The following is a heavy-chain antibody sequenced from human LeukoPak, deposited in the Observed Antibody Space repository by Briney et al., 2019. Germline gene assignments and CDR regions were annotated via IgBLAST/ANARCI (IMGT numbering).Heavy chain of an antibody. D-gene: IGHD3-16*01. V-gene: IGHV1-18*01. J-gene: IGHJ4*02. Sequence: ASVKVSCKASGYTFTNFGINWVRQAPGQGLEWMGWISAYNGNTNYAQKLQGRVTMTTDTSTSTAYMELRSLRSDDTAVYYCARDSRSPWGARSGYWGQGTLVTVSS. CDR1: GYTFTNFG. CDR2: ISAYNGNT. CDR3: ARDSRSPWGARSGY.